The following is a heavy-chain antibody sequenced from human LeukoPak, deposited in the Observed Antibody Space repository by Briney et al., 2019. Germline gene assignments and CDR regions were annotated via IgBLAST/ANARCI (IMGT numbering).Heavy chain of an antibody. CDR3: ASSSITIFGVVRGTWFDP. CDR2: IYTSGST. CDR1: GGSLSSGSYY. D-gene: IGHD3-3*01. V-gene: IGHV4-61*02. Sequence: SETLSLTCTVSGGSLSSGSYYWSWIRQPAGKGLEWVGRIYTSGSTNYTPSLKSRVTISVDTSKNQFSLKLSSVTAADTAVYYCASSSITIFGVVRGTWFDPWGQGTLVTVSS. J-gene: IGHJ5*02.